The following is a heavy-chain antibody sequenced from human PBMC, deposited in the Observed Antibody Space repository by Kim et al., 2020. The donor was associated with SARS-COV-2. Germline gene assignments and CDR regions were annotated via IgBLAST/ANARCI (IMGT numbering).Heavy chain of an antibody. CDR3: AKDGHRSTSCPWCYYCYMDV. V-gene: IGHV3-43*02. D-gene: IGHD2-2*01. CDR1: GFTFDDYA. J-gene: IGHJ6*03. CDR2: ISGDGGST. Sequence: GGSLRLSCAASGFTFDDYAMHWVRQAPGKGLEWVSLISGDGGSTYYADSVKGRFTISRDNSKNSLYLQMNSLRTEDTALYYCAKDGHRSTSCPWCYYCYMDVWGKGTTVTVSS.